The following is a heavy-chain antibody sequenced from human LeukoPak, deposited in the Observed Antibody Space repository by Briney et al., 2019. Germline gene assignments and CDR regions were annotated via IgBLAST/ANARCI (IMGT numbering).Heavy chain of an antibody. J-gene: IGHJ4*02. V-gene: IGHV4-4*07. CDR3: ARQEVATTLGWDESPREFDY. D-gene: IGHD5-12*01. CDR2: IYSSGST. CDR1: GGSISSYY. Sequence: PSETLSLTCTVSGGSISSYYWSWIRQPAGKGLEWIGRIYSSGSTKYNPSLKSRVTMSESTNYNPSLKSRVTMSVDTSKNQFSLKLSSVTAADTAVYYCARQEVATTLGWDESPREFDYWGQGTLVTVSS.